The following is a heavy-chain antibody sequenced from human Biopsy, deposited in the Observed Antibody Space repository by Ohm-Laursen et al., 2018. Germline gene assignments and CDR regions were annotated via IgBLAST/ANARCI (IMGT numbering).Heavy chain of an antibody. V-gene: IGHV3-33*08. CDR2: IWYDGTNK. J-gene: IGHJ4*02. CDR3: ARGGPHVRAGGSAFDY. Sequence: SLRLSCAASGFTFDDYGMTWVRQVPGKGLEWVAAIWYDGTNKYYAESVKGRLTISRDNSKNTLYLQMNSLRAEDTAVYFCARGGPHVRAGGSAFDYWGQGTLVTVSS. D-gene: IGHD2-2*01. CDR1: GFTFDDYG.